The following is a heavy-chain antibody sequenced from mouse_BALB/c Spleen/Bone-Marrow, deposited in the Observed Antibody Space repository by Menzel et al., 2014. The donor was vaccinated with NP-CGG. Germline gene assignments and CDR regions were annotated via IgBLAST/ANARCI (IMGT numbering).Heavy chain of an antibody. V-gene: IGHV1-80*01. CDR1: GYAISSYW. Sequence: VKLVESGAELVRPGSSVKISCKASGYAISSYWMNWVKQRPGQGLEWIGQIYPGDGDTNYNGKFKGKATLTADKSSGTAYMQISSLTSEDSAVYFCARGRGWYLDYWGQGTTLTVSS. CDR3: ARGRGWYLDY. CDR2: IYPGDGDT. J-gene: IGHJ2*01. D-gene: IGHD2-3*01.